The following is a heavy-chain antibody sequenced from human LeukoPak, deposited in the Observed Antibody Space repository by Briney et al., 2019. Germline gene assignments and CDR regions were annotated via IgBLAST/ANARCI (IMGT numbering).Heavy chain of an antibody. CDR1: GFTFSSYA. Sequence: GGSLRLSCAASGFTFSSYAMHWVRQAPGKGLEWVAVISYDGSNKYYADSVKGRFTISRDNSKNTLYLQMNSLRAEDTAVYYCAKDFRSGNYYGGIVYWDQGTLVIVSS. J-gene: IGHJ4*02. CDR3: AKDFRSGNYYGGIVY. CDR2: ISYDGSNK. V-gene: IGHV3-30*04. D-gene: IGHD1-26*01.